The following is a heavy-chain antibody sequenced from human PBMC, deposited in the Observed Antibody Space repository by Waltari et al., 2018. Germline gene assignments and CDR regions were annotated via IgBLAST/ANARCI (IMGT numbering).Heavy chain of an antibody. Sequence: EVKLVPSLGGFVQLGGSLRLSWSPPGIHFRTYALNWVRRAPGKGLEWVSYIRSSGSIIYYADFVKGRFTISRDNAKNSLYLQMNSLRAEDTAVYYCARDHRHYYYGMDVWGQGTTVTVSS. V-gene: IGHV3-48*03. CDR3: ARDHRHYYYGMDV. CDR2: IRSSGSII. CDR1: GIHFRTYA. J-gene: IGHJ6*02.